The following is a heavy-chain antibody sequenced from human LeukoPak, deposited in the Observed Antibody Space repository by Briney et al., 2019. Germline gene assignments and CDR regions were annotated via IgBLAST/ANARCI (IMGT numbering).Heavy chain of an antibody. CDR3: ASWGSNCSSTSCYAGFDY. CDR1: GGSFSGYY. J-gene: IGHJ4*02. V-gene: IGHV4-34*01. Sequence: SETLPPTCAVYGGSFSGYYWSWIRQPPGKGLEWIGEINHSGSTNYNPSLKSRVTISVDTSKNQFSLKLSSVTAADTAVYYCASWGSNCSSTSCYAGFDYWGQGTLVTVSS. CDR2: INHSGST. D-gene: IGHD2-2*01.